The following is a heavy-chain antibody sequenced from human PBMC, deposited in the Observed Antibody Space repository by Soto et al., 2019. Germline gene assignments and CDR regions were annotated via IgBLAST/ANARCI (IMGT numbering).Heavy chain of an antibody. J-gene: IGHJ4*02. CDR2: IDQDGSVT. CDR3: ARDLSAWSDY. V-gene: IGHV3-74*01. D-gene: IGHD6-19*01. Sequence: EVQLVESGGGLVQPGGSLRLSCAASGFTFSNYWMHWVRQAPGKGPVWVARIDQDGSVTSYADPVEGRFTISRDNAKNTLFLQMNSLRDEATAVYHCARDLSAWSDYWGQGTLVTVSS. CDR1: GFTFSNYW.